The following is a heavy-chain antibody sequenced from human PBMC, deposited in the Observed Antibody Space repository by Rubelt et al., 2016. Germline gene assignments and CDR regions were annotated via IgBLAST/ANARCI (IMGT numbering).Heavy chain of an antibody. J-gene: IGHJ5*02. V-gene: IGHV3-43*02. CDR3: AEGGSGWYGLDP. CDR2: ISGDGSDT. D-gene: IGHD6-19*01. Sequence: EVQLVESGGGVVQPGGSLRLSCAASGFTFDDYAMHWVRQAPGKGLEWVSLISGDGSDTYYADSVRGRFTTSRDNSKNSLYLQMNRLRTEDTALYYCAEGGSGWYGLDPWGQGTLVTVSS. CDR1: GFTFDDYA.